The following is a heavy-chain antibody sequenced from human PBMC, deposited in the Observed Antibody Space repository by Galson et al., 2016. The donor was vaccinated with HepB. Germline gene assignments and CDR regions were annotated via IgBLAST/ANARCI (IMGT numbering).Heavy chain of an antibody. CDR3: AGEVAHPQYNNWHVGYFDY. Sequence: SVKVSCKASGYTFIDYYVHWVRQAPGQGLEWMGVINADDGGTTYAQKFQVRVTMTRDTSTSTVYMELSSLRSEDTAMYYCAGEVAHPQYNNWHVGYFDYWGQGTLVTVAS. V-gene: IGHV1-46*01. CDR1: GYTFIDYY. CDR2: INADDGGT. D-gene: IGHD1-20*01. J-gene: IGHJ4*02.